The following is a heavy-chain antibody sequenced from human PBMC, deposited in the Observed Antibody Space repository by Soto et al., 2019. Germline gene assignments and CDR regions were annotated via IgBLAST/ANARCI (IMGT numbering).Heavy chain of an antibody. V-gene: IGHV4-34*01. CDR3: ARGGANHNWFDP. Sequence: SDTLSLTFAFYGESFLGYHWSWIRQPPGKGLEWIGEINHSGSSKYNSSLKSRVTISVDTSKNQLSLKLSCVTAAETAIYYCARGGANHNWFDPWGQGTLVTVSS. CDR1: GESFLGYH. D-gene: IGHD1-26*01. J-gene: IGHJ5*02. CDR2: INHSGSS.